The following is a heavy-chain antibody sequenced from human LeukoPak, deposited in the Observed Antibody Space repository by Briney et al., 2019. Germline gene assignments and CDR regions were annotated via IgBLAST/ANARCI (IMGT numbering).Heavy chain of an antibody. CDR1: GGSISSYY. D-gene: IGHD5-24*01. J-gene: IGHJ4*02. V-gene: IGHV4-59*08. Sequence: SETLSLTCTVSGGSISSYYWSWIRQPPGKGPEWIGYIYYSGSTYYNPSLKSRVTISVDTSKNQFSLKLSSVTAADTAVYYCASLRDGYDVDHWGQGTLVTVSS. CDR2: IYYSGST. CDR3: ASLRDGYDVDH.